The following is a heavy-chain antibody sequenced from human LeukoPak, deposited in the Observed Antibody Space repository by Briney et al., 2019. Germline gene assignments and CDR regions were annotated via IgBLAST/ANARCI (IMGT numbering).Heavy chain of an antibody. CDR1: GFTFNNYE. D-gene: IGHD3-9*01. CDR2: ISSSGSTI. CDR3: ARGINFDWGYGYFDY. V-gene: IGHV3-48*03. Sequence: GGPLRLSCAASGFTFNNYEMNWVRQAPGKGLEWVSYISSSGSTIYYADSVKGRFTISRDNAKNSLYLRMDSLRADDTAVYYCARGINFDWGYGYFDYWGQGTLVTVSS. J-gene: IGHJ4*02.